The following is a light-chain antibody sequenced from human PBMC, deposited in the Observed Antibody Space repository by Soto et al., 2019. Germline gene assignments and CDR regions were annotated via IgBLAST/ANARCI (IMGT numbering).Light chain of an antibody. CDR1: QSVFYSSNNKNY. CDR2: WAS. J-gene: IGKJ2*01. CDR3: QQYYSIPHT. V-gene: IGKV4-1*01. Sequence: DIVMTQSPDSLAVSLGERATINCKSSQSVFYSSNNKNYLAWYQQKPGQPPNLLIYWASTRESGVPDRFSGSGSGTDFTLTISSLQAEDVAVYFCQQYYSIPHTFGQGTKLEIK.